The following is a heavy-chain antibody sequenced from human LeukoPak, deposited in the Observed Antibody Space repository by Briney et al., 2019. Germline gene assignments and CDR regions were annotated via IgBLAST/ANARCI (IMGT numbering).Heavy chain of an antibody. CDR3: AREVRKTVAGTTNPGFGY. J-gene: IGHJ4*02. V-gene: IGHV1-2*06. CDR2: INPNSGGT. CDR1: GYTFTGYY. Sequence: ASVKVSCKASGYTFTGYYMHWVRQAPGQGLEWMGRINPNSGGTNYAQKFQGRVTMTRDTPISAAYMELSRLRSDDTAVYYCAREVRKTVAGTTNPGFGYWGQGTLVTVSS. D-gene: IGHD6-19*01.